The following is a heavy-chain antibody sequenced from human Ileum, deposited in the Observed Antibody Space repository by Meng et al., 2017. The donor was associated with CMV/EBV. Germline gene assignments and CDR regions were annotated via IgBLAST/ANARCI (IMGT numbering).Heavy chain of an antibody. Sequence: RLGGVGGGGGQPGGSLRLSCAVSGLTFSSYGMHWVRQAPGKGLEWVAFVRSDGSNKCYADSVKGRFTISRDNSENTLFLQMNSLRADDTAVYYCSSLGDYWGQGTLVTVSS. D-gene: IGHD3-16*01. CDR3: SSLGDY. CDR1: GLTFSSYG. V-gene: IGHV3-30*02. J-gene: IGHJ4*02. CDR2: VRSDGSNK.